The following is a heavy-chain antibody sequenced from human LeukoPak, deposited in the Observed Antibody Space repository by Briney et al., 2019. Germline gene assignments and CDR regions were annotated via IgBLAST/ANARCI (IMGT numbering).Heavy chain of an antibody. CDR2: IKQDGSEK. CDR1: GFTFSSYW. V-gene: IGHV3-7*01. D-gene: IGHD2-15*01. J-gene: IGHJ4*02. Sequence: GRSLRLSSAASGFTFSSYWMSCVRQAPGKGLEWVANIKQDGSEKYYMDSVKGRFTISRDNAKNSLCLQMNSLRVEDTAVYYCARVGGHCSGGSCYSPSPNFDYWGQGTLVTVSS. CDR3: ARVGGHCSGGSCYSPSPNFDY.